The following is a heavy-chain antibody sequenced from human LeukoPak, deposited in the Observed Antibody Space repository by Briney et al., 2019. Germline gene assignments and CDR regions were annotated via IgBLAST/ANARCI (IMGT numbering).Heavy chain of an antibody. J-gene: IGHJ4*02. CDR1: GGTFSSYA. CDR3: ARTYCGGDCYLGTLDY. V-gene: IGHV1-69*05. CDR2: IIPIFGTA. Sequence: ASVKVSCKASGGTFSSYAISWVRQAPGQGLEWMGGIIPIFGTANYAQKFQGRVTITTDESTSTAYMELSSLRSEDTAVYYCARTYCGGDCYLGTLDYWGQGTLVTVSS. D-gene: IGHD2-21*01.